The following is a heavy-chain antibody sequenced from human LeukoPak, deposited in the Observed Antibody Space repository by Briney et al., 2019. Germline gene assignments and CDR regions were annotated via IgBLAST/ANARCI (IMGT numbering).Heavy chain of an antibody. CDR2: INPNSGGT. Sequence: ASVKVSCKASGYTFTGYYMHWVRQAPGQGLEWMGWINPNSGGTNYAQKFQGRVTMTRDTSISTAYMELSRLRSDDTAVYYCARPMYSSSSYLFDYWGQGTLVTVSS. V-gene: IGHV1-2*02. CDR3: ARPMYSSSSYLFDY. D-gene: IGHD6-6*01. J-gene: IGHJ4*02. CDR1: GYTFTGYY.